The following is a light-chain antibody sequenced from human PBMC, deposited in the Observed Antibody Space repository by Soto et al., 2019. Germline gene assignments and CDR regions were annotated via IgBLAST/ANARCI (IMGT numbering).Light chain of an antibody. CDR2: DAS. J-gene: IGKJ1*01. Sequence: EVVLTQSPGTLSFSPGERATLSCRASHGVSSSYLHWYQQKPGPAPRLLIYDASNRATGLPGRSSGSGSGTEVTLTINNLQSEDCAVYYCHQYNHWLTWTFGQGTKV. CDR1: HGVSSSY. V-gene: IGKV3-15*01. CDR3: HQYNHWLTWT.